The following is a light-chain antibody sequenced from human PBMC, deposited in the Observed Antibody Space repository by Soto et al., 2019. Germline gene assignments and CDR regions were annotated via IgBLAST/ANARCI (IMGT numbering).Light chain of an antibody. Sequence: EIVLTQSPATLPLSPGERATLSCRASQSISYYLAWYQQKPGQAPRLLIYDASKRATGIPARFSGSGSGTDFTLTISSLEPEDFAVYYCQQRSNWPLTFGGGTKVEIK. CDR2: DAS. V-gene: IGKV3-11*01. CDR1: QSISYY. CDR3: QQRSNWPLT. J-gene: IGKJ4*01.